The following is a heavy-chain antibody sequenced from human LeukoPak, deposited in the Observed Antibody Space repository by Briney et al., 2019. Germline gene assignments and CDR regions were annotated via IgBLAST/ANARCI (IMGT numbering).Heavy chain of an antibody. V-gene: IGHV3-48*04. Sequence: GGSLRLSCAASGFTFSSYTMNWVRQAPGKGLEWVSYITGTSSTIYYADSVKGRFTISRDNAKNSLYLQMNSLRGEDTAVYYCARDRGISGHDFWGQGTLVTVSS. J-gene: IGHJ4*02. CDR1: GFTFSSYT. D-gene: IGHD3-3*02. CDR3: ARDRGISGHDF. CDR2: ITGTSSTI.